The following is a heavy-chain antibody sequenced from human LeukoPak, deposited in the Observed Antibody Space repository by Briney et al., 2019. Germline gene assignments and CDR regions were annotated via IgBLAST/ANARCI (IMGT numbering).Heavy chain of an antibody. D-gene: IGHD3-22*01. J-gene: IGHJ6*03. CDR2: MNPNSGNT. CDR1: GYTFTSYD. Sequence: ASVKVSCKASGYTFTSYDINWVRQATGQGLEWMGWMNPNSGNTGYAQKFQGRVTMTRNTSISTAYMELRSLRSDDTAVYYCARDYYDSSGPRHYYMDVWGKGTTVTVSS. CDR3: ARDYYDSSGPRHYYMDV. V-gene: IGHV1-8*01.